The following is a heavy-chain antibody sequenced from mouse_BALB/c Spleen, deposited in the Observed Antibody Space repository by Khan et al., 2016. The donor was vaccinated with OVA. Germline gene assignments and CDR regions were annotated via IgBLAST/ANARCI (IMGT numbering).Heavy chain of an antibody. D-gene: IGHD1-1*01. Sequence: QVQLQQSGPDLVKPGASVRISCKASGYTFTTYYIHWVKQRPGQGLEWIGWIYPGSFNTNYSEKFKGKATLTADKSSSTAYMHLNSLTSEESAVYVCARDYYVVVDAMDHWGQGTSVTVSS. CDR3: ARDYYVVVDAMDH. V-gene: IGHV1S56*01. CDR1: GYTFTTYY. CDR2: IYPGSFNT. J-gene: IGHJ4*01.